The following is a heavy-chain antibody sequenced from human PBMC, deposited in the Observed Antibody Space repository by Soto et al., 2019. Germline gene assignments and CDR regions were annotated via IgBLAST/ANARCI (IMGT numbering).Heavy chain of an antibody. D-gene: IGHD6-13*01. V-gene: IGHV4-4*02. CDR3: ARDQGSHPGD. CDR2: IHHSGST. CDR1: GVSISSDNW. J-gene: IGHJ4*02. Sequence: QVQLQESGPGLMRPSGTVSLTCAVSGVSISSDNWWSWVRQPPGKALEWIGEIHHSGSTNYNPSLKSRVTMSVVPSKDLFSLTLNSVTAADTAFYYCARDQGSHPGDWGQGTLVSVSS.